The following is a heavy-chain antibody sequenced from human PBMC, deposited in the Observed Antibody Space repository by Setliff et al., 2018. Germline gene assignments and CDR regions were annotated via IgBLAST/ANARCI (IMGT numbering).Heavy chain of an antibody. CDR3: VRYNWNFPDC. CDR2: INQYGSEK. D-gene: IGHD1-7*01. CDR1: GFTFSTYW. Sequence: PGESLKISCAASGFTFSTYWMSWVRQAPGKGLEWVANINQYGSEKYYADSVKGRLTISRDNARNTLYLQMNSLRVEDTAVYYCVRYNWNFPDCWGQGTLVTVSS. J-gene: IGHJ4*02. V-gene: IGHV3-7*01.